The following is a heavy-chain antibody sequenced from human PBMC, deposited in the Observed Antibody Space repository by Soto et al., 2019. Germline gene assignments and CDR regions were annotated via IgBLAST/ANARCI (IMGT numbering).Heavy chain of an antibody. D-gene: IGHD2-21*01. CDR2: INPDNGVP. CDR3: ARTDSFLSTLTNNFVY. Sequence: ASVKVSCKASGYTFTGYYVNWARQAPGQGLEWIAWINPDNGVPNYAQKFQGRVTLSRDTSINTAYIELSRLTSDDPAMHYCARTDSFLSTLTNNFVYGAPGTLVTVSS. J-gene: IGHJ4*02. CDR1: GYTFTGYY. V-gene: IGHV1-2*02.